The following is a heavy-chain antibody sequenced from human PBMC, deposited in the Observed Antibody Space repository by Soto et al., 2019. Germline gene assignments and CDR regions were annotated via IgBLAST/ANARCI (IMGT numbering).Heavy chain of an antibody. V-gene: IGHV1-18*01. CDR2: ISAYNGNT. Sequence: QVQLVQSGAEVKKPGASVKVSCKASGYTFTSYGISWVRQAPGQGLAWMGWISAYNGNTNYAQKLQGRVTMTTDTSTSTAYMELRSLRSDDTAVYYCARDATAYCSSTSCRANDAFDIWGQGTMVTVSS. D-gene: IGHD2-2*01. J-gene: IGHJ3*02. CDR1: GYTFTSYG. CDR3: ARDATAYCSSTSCRANDAFDI.